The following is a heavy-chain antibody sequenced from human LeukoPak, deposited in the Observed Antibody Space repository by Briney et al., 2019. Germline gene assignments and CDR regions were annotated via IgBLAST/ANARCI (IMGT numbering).Heavy chain of an antibody. CDR1: GFTFSNFW. Sequence: GGSLRLSCAASGFTFSNFWMSWVRQAPGKGLEWVANIKQDGSEKYYVGSVKGRFTISRDNAKNSLYLQMNSLRAEDTAVYYCARHLPAAGTDHYYYGLDVWGQGTTVTVSS. CDR2: IKQDGSEK. CDR3: ARHLPAAGTDHYYYGLDV. D-gene: IGHD6-13*01. V-gene: IGHV3-7*01. J-gene: IGHJ6*02.